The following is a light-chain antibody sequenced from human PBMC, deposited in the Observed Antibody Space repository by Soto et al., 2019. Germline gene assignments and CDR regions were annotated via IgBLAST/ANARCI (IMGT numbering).Light chain of an antibody. CDR3: QQAHSLPRT. CDR1: QGIGTW. Sequence: GARVTITCRASQGIGTWVAWYQQRPGKAPILLIFAASTLQSGVPSRFSGSGSGTEFTLTINSLQPEDFATYYCQQAHSLPRTFGQGTKVDIK. V-gene: IGKV1D-12*01. CDR2: AAS. J-gene: IGKJ1*01.